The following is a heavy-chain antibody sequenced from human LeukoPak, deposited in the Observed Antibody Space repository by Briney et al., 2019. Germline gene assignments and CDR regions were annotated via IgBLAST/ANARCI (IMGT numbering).Heavy chain of an antibody. CDR3: ARSSGVPGYYYMDV. J-gene: IGHJ6*03. CDR1: GFTFSSYS. Sequence: GGSLRLSCAASGFTFSSYSMNWVRQAPGKGLEWVSYISSSSSTIYYADSVKGRFTISRDNAKNSLYLQMNSLRAEDTAVYYCARSSGVPGYYYMDVWGKGTTVTVSS. CDR2: ISSSSSTI. D-gene: IGHD3-10*01. V-gene: IGHV3-48*01.